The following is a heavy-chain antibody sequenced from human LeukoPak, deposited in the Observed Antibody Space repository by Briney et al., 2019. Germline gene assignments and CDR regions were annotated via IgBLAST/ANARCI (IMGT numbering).Heavy chain of an antibody. D-gene: IGHD3-10*01. V-gene: IGHV3-30*18. Sequence: HPGGSLRLSCAASGFTFSSYGMHWVRQAPGKGLEWVAVISYDGSNKYYADSVKGRFTISRDNSKNTLYLQMNSLRAEDTAVYYCANSLEGYYGSGSYPYYYYYMDVWGKGTTVTISS. J-gene: IGHJ6*03. CDR3: ANSLEGYYGSGSYPYYYYYMDV. CDR1: GFTFSSYG. CDR2: ISYDGSNK.